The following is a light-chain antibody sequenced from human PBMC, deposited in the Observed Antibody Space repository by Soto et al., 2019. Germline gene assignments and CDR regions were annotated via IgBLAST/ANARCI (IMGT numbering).Light chain of an antibody. V-gene: IGLV1-40*01. Sequence: QSVLTQPPSVYGASGQRVTVSCTGSSSNIGAGHHVHWYQQLPGTAPKLLIYNNDNRPSGVPDRFSGSKSGTSASLAISGLQAEDEAEYYCQSYDTSLSDVLFGGGTKLTVL. CDR2: NND. CDR3: QSYDTSLSDVL. CDR1: SSNIGAGHH. J-gene: IGLJ2*01.